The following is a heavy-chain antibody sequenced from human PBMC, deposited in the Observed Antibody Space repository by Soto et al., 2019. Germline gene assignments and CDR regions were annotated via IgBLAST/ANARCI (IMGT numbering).Heavy chain of an antibody. CDR2: IIPFFGTA. J-gene: IGHJ4*02. CDR1: GGPFSTFG. V-gene: IGHV1-69*13. CDR3: ARTAPMDAGDKYYYDF. D-gene: IGHD3-16*01. Sequence: GASVKVSCKTSGGPFSTFGISWVRQAPGQGLEWMGGIIPFFGTAEYSQKFEDRITITADESTNTVYMDLRSLTSEDTAIYYCARTAPMDAGDKYYYDFWGQGALVTVSS.